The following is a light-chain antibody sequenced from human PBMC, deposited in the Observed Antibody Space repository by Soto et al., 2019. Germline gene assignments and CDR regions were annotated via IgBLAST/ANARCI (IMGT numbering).Light chain of an antibody. CDR3: QLYSSSPPMST. Sequence: DIVLTQSPGTLSLSPGERATLSCRASQSISNRYLAWYHQKPGQAPRLLIYGTSNRATGIPDRFSGSGSGPDFTLTISRLEPEDFALDYCQLYSSSPPMSTFGQGTRLEI. V-gene: IGKV3-20*01. CDR2: GTS. J-gene: IGKJ2*01. CDR1: QSISNRY.